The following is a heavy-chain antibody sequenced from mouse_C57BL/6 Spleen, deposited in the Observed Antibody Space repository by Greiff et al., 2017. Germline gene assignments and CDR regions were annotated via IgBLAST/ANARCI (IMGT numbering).Heavy chain of an antibody. CDR3: TTAYYSNYSLAY. Sequence: VQLHQSGAELVRPGASVKLSCTASGFNIKDDYMHWVKQRPEQGLEWIGWIDPENGDTEYASKFQGKATITADTSSNTAYLQLSSLTSEDTAVYYCTTAYYSNYSLAYWGQGTLVTVSA. CDR1: GFNIKDDY. V-gene: IGHV14-4*01. D-gene: IGHD2-5*01. CDR2: IDPENGDT. J-gene: IGHJ3*01.